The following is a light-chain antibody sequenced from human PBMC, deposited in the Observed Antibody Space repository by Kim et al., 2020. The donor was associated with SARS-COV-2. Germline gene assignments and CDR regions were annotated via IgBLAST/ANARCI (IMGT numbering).Light chain of an antibody. Sequence: SVPPGGRATRSCRASQSVSDNLAWYQQKSGQAPRLLIYAASTRATGVPARFSGSGSGTEFTLTISSLQSEDFAVYYCQQYNNWITFGQGTRLEIK. CDR3: QQYNNWIT. CDR1: QSVSDN. CDR2: AAS. J-gene: IGKJ5*01. V-gene: IGKV3-15*01.